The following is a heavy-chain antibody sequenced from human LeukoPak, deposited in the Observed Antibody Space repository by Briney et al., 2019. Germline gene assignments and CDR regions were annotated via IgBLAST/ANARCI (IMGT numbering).Heavy chain of an antibody. V-gene: IGHV3-21*01. Sequence: GGSLRLSCAASGFTFSSYSMNWVRQAPGKGLEWVSSISSSSSYIYYADSVKGRFTISRDNAKDSLYLQMNSLRAEDTAVYYCARVLQLWVYYMDVWGKGTTVTVSS. CDR3: ARVLQLWVYYMDV. J-gene: IGHJ6*03. CDR1: GFTFSSYS. CDR2: ISSSSSYI. D-gene: IGHD5-18*01.